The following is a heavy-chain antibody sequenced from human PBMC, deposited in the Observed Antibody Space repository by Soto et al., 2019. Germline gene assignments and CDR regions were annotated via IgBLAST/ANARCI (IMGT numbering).Heavy chain of an antibody. CDR3: ARGNDGHPDH. J-gene: IGHJ4*02. CDR1: GYTFKNYA. Sequence: QVQLVQSGAEVKKPGTSVKISCKASGYTFKNYAMNWVRQAPGQGLEWMGWINAGDANTKYSQKFQGRMIMTRDTSASTVYVELNRLISEDTAVYYCARGNDGHPDHWGQGTLVPVSS. D-gene: IGHD1-1*01. CDR2: INAGDANT. V-gene: IGHV1-3*01.